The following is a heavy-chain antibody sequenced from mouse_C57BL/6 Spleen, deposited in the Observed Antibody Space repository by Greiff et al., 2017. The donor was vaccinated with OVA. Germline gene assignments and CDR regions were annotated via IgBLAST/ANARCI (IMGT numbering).Heavy chain of an antibody. CDR2: IDPNSGGT. Sequence: VQLQQPGAELVKPGASVKLSCKASGYTFTSYWMHWVKQRPGRGLEWIGRIDPNSGGTKYNEKFKSKATLTVDKPSSTAYMQLSSLTSEDSAVYDCARGAITPYYYAMDYWGQGTSVTVSS. J-gene: IGHJ4*01. CDR1: GYTFTSYW. D-gene: IGHD2-4*01. CDR3: ARGAITPYYYAMDY. V-gene: IGHV1-72*01.